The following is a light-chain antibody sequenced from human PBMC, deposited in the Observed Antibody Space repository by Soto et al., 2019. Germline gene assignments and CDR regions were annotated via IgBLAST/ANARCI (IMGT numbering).Light chain of an antibody. CDR2: DAS. V-gene: IGKV3D-20*01. Sequence: PGERAALSCGASQSVSSNYLAWYQQKPGLAPRLLIYDASRRATGIPDRFSGSGSGADFILSISRLEPEDFAVYYCQQYGSSPWTFGQGTKVDIK. CDR3: QQYGSSPWT. CDR1: QSVSSNY. J-gene: IGKJ1*01.